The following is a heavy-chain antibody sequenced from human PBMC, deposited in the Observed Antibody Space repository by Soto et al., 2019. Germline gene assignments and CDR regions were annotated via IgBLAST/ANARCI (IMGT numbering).Heavy chain of an antibody. CDR2: ISAYNGNT. J-gene: IGHJ6*02. CDR1: GYTFTSYG. Sequence: QVQLVQSGAEVKKPGASVKVSCKASGYTFTSYGISWVRQAPGQGLEWMGWISAYNGNTNYAQKLQGRVTMTTDTSTSTAYMELMSLRSDDTAVYYCARYWDGYDPNYYYGMDVWGQGTTVTVSS. V-gene: IGHV1-18*01. CDR3: ARYWDGYDPNYYYGMDV. D-gene: IGHD5-18*01.